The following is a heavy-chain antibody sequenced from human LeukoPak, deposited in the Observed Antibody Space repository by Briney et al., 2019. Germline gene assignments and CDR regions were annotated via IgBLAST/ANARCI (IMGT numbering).Heavy chain of an antibody. J-gene: IGHJ4*02. D-gene: IGHD3-22*01. Sequence: SETLSLTCTVFGGSISSYYWGWIRQPAGKGLEWIGRIYTSGSTKYNPSLKSRVTMSVDTSKNQFSLKLSSVTAADTAVYYCARDRSRDYYDSSGYWSPLDYWGQGTLVTVSS. CDR1: GGSISSYY. CDR3: ARDRSRDYYDSSGYWSPLDY. V-gene: IGHV4-4*07. CDR2: IYTSGST.